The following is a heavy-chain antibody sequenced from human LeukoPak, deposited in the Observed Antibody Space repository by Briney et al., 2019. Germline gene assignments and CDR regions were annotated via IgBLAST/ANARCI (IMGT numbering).Heavy chain of an antibody. CDR2: ISDNSRDI. V-gene: IGHV3-48*01. CDR1: GFTFSTYN. Sequence: GGSLRLSCAASGFTFSTYNMNWVRQAPGKGLEWVSYISDNSRDIYYTDSVKGRFTISRDNAKNSLYLQMNSLRAEDTAVYYCAELGITMIGGVWGKGTTVTISS. D-gene: IGHD3-10*02. CDR3: AELGITMIGGV. J-gene: IGHJ6*04.